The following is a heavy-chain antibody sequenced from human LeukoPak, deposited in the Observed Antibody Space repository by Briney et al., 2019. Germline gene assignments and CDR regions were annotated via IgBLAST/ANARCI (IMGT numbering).Heavy chain of an antibody. J-gene: IGHJ3*02. CDR2: INPNSGGT. Sequence: ASVKVSCKASGYTLTAYYLHWVRQAPGPGLEWMGRINPNSGGTTYAQKFQGRVTMTRDRSIGTAYMELSSRRSDDTAVYYCARPHYESSGLYVDAFDIWGQGTMVTVSS. CDR1: GYTLTAYY. D-gene: IGHD3-22*01. CDR3: ARPHYESSGLYVDAFDI. V-gene: IGHV1-2*06.